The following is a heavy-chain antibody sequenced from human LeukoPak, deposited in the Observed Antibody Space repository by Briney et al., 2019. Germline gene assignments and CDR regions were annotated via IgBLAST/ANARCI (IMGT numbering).Heavy chain of an antibody. CDR1: GFTFSNCG. Sequence: GGSLRLSCAASGFTFSNCGMHWVRQAPGKGLEWVAHIWYDGSNKYYADSVRGRFTISRDNSKNTLYLQMNSLRAEDTAVYYCARTAPRGLVFDYWGQGTLVTVSS. J-gene: IGHJ4*02. CDR2: IWYDGSNK. CDR3: ARTAPRGLVFDY. V-gene: IGHV3-33*01. D-gene: IGHD1-14*01.